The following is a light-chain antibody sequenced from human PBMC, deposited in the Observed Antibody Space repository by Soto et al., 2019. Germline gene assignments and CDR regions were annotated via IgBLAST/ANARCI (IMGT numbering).Light chain of an antibody. CDR1: QSILHSPTHNNY. Sequence: DVVMTQSPDSLAVSLGERATINCKSSQSILHSPTHNNYLAWYQKKPGQPPKLIIYWASSRESGVPDRFSGNGSGTDFTLNINSLQAEDAAVYYCHHYFYLPRTFGQGTKVEIK. CDR2: WAS. V-gene: IGKV4-1*01. J-gene: IGKJ1*01. CDR3: HHYFYLPRT.